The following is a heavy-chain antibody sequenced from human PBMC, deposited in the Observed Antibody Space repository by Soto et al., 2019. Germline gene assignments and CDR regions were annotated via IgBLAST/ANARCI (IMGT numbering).Heavy chain of an antibody. J-gene: IGHJ6*02. Sequence: VQLVESGGGLVQPGGSLRLSCTASGFAFSSYWTNWVRRAPGKGLEWVASIEEDGNERNYVDSVKGRFTISRDNAMNSVYLQMNSLRAEDTAIYYCARAPQVTTFHYGMDVSDQGTTVTVSS. CDR2: IEEDGNER. V-gene: IGHV3-7*05. D-gene: IGHD2-21*02. CDR1: GFAFSSYW. CDR3: ARAPQVTTFHYGMDV.